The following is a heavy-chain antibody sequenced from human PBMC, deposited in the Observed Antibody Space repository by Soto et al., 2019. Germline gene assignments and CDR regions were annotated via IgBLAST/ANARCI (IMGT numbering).Heavy chain of an antibody. Sequence: PGGSLRLSCAASGFTFSSYGMHWVRQAPGKGLEWVAVIWYDGSNKYYAVSVKGRFTISRDNSKNTLYLQMNSLRAEDTAVYYCARDFCPLDDFSPCYYFDYWGQGTLVTVSS. D-gene: IGHD3-3*01. V-gene: IGHV3-33*01. CDR2: IWYDGSNK. CDR3: ARDFCPLDDFSPCYYFDY. CDR1: GFTFSSYG. J-gene: IGHJ4*02.